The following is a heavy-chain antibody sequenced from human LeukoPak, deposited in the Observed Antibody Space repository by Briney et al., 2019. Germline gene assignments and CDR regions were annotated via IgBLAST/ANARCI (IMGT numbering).Heavy chain of an antibody. D-gene: IGHD2-21*01. CDR1: GYSFSDYE. CDR2: IWSSGTVT. J-gene: IGHJ4*02. CDR3: AIERSFCEGDCSDH. Sequence: GGSLRLSCAGSGYSFSDYEMNWVRQAPGRGLEWVAYIWSSGTVTHYTDSVKDRFTISRDNGKNSLFLQMNGLRAEDTAVYYCAIERSFCEGDCSDHWGQGTLVTVSS. V-gene: IGHV3-48*03.